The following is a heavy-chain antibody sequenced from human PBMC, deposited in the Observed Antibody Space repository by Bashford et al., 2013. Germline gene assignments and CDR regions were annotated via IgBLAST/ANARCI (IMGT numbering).Heavy chain of an antibody. CDR3: AREGSGSGAFDI. CDR2: IYSGGST. V-gene: IGHV3-53*01. J-gene: IGHJ3*02. D-gene: IGHD1-14*01. CDR1: GFTVSSSY. Sequence: GSLRLSCTASGFTVSSSYMSWVRQAPGKGLEWVSMIYSGGSTYYADSVKGRFTISRDNSKDTLYLQMNSLRAEDTAVYSCAREGSGSGAFDIWGQGTMVTVSS.